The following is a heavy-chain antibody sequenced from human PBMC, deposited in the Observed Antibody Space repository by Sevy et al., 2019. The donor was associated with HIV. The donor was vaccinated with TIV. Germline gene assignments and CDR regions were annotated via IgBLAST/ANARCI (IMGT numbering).Heavy chain of an antibody. CDR3: ARERKTTEGWLEELDYYYGLDV. V-gene: IGHV3-30*02. Sequence: GGSLRLSCAASGFSLTTADMHWVRQAPGKGLEWVAYVRNDGSNKYYADSVRDRLTISRDSPKNTLYLQMNSLRDEDTASYYCARERKTTEGWLEELDYYYGLDVWGQGTTVTVSS. D-gene: IGHD3-10*01. J-gene: IGHJ6*02. CDR2: VRNDGSNK. CDR1: GFSLTTAD.